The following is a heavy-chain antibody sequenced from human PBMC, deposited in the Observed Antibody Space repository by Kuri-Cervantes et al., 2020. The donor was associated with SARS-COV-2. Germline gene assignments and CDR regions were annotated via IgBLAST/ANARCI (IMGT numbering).Heavy chain of an antibody. CDR2: IWYDGSNK. Sequence: LSLTCAASGFTFSSYGMHWVRQAPGKGLEWVAVIWYDGSNKYYADSVKGRFTISRDNSKNTLYLQMNSLRAEDTAVYYCAKDPVSGAVAGMFDYWGQRTLVTVSS. V-gene: IGHV3-33*06. J-gene: IGHJ4*02. CDR3: AKDPVSGAVAGMFDY. CDR1: GFTFSSYG. D-gene: IGHD6-19*01.